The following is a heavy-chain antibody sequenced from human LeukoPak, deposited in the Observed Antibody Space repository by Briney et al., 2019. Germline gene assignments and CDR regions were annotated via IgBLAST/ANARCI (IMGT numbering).Heavy chain of an antibody. Sequence: SETLSLTCTVSGGSISSYYWSWTRQPPGKGLEWIGYIYYSGSTNYNPSLKSRVTISVDTSKNQFSLKLSSVTAADTAVYYCARYIQEVGYYGMDVWGQGTTVTVSS. V-gene: IGHV4-59*01. J-gene: IGHJ6*02. CDR1: GGSISSYY. D-gene: IGHD2-15*01. CDR3: ARYIQEVGYYGMDV. CDR2: IYYSGST.